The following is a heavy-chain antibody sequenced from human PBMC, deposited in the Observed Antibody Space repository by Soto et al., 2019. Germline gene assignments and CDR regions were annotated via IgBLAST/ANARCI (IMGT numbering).Heavy chain of an antibody. CDR1: GGTFSSYA. V-gene: IGHV1-69*13. D-gene: IGHD6-19*01. CDR3: GLAPDSGWYDFDY. J-gene: IGHJ4*02. Sequence: SVKVSCKASGGTFSSYAISWVRQAPGQGLEWMGGIIPIFGTANYAQKFQGRVTITADESTSTAYMELSSLRSEDTAVYYWGLAPDSGWYDFDYWGQGTLVTVSS. CDR2: IIPIFGTA.